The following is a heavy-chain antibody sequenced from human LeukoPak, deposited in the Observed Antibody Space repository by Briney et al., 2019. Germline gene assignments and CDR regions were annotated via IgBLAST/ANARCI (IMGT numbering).Heavy chain of an antibody. V-gene: IGHV3-64*04. J-gene: IGHJ4*02. CDR2: ISSNGGST. CDR3: ARDRAISLVSGRYHGNYFDY. CDR1: GFTFSSYA. Sequence: GGSLRLSCSASGFTFSSYAMHWVRQAPGKGLEYVSAISSNGGSTYYADSVKGRFTISRDNAKNSLYLQMNSLRAEETAVYDCARDRAISLVSGRYHGNYFDYWGQGTLVTVSS. D-gene: IGHD1-26*01.